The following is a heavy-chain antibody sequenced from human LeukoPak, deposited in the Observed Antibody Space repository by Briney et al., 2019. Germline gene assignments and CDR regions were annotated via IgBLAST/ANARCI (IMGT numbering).Heavy chain of an antibody. V-gene: IGHV3-21*01. CDR3: ASPIGSSSWYGYFQH. CDR2: ISSSSSYI. J-gene: IGHJ1*01. CDR1: GFTFSSYS. D-gene: IGHD6-13*01. Sequence: GGFLRLSCAASGFTFSSYSMNWVRQAPGKGLEWVSSISSSSSYIYYADSVKGRFTISRDNAKNSLHLQMNSLRAEDTAVYYCASPIGSSSWYGYFQHWGQGTLVTVSS.